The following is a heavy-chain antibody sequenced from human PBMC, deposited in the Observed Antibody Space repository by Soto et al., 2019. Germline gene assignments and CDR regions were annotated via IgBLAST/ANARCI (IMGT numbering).Heavy chain of an antibody. Sequence: EVQLVESGGGLVKPGGSLRLSCAASGFTFSNAWMSWVRQAPGKGLEWVGRIKSKTDGGTTDYAAPVKGRFTISRADSKNTLYLQMNSLKTEDTAVYYCTTGLSSSLGCYWGQGTLVTVSS. D-gene: IGHD6-13*01. CDR1: GFTFSNAW. CDR2: IKSKTDGGTT. V-gene: IGHV3-15*01. J-gene: IGHJ4*02. CDR3: TTGLSSSLGCY.